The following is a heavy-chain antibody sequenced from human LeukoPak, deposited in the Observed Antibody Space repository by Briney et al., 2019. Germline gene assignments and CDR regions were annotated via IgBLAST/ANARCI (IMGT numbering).Heavy chain of an antibody. V-gene: IGHV3-7*04. CDR3: AKVDSYNSGWLDY. D-gene: IGHD6-19*01. Sequence: GGSLRLSCAASGFIFSSYAMSWVRQAPGKGLEWVANINQDGSEKYYVDSVKGRFTISRDNAKNSRYLQMSSLRAEDTAIYYCAKVDSYNSGWLDYWGQGTLVTVSS. J-gene: IGHJ4*02. CDR2: INQDGSEK. CDR1: GFIFSSYA.